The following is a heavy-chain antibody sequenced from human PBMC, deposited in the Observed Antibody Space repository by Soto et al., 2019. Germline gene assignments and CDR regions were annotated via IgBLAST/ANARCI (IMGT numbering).Heavy chain of an antibody. D-gene: IGHD6-13*01. V-gene: IGHV1-46*01. J-gene: IGHJ4*02. CDR2: INPSGGGT. Sequence: QVQLMQSGAEVKKPGASVKVSCKASGYTFTTYYMHWVRQAPGQGLEWMGIINPSGGGTNYAQKFQDRVTVTRDTSTSTVYIQLSSVRSEDRAVYCGASEGRGQQLPRSFDSLGQGPLLPGSS. CDR3: ASEGRGQQLPRSFDS. CDR1: GYTFTTYY.